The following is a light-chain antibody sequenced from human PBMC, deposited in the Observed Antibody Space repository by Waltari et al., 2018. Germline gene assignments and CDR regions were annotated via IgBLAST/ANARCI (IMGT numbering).Light chain of an antibody. J-gene: IGKJ2*01. CDR3: QQYGSSIMYT. V-gene: IGKV3-20*01. CDR2: GAS. Sequence: VLTQSPDTLSLSPGDRATLTCRASQSLTKRYLVWHRQKPGQAPRLLIYGASNRAAGIPDMFSCSGSGTDFTLTISRLEPDDSAVYYCQQYGSSIMYTFGQGTKLEIK. CDR1: QSLTKRY.